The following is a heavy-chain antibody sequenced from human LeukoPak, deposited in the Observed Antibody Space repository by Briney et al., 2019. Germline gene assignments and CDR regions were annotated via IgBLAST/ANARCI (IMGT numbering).Heavy chain of an antibody. CDR1: GYTFTSYG. V-gene: IGHV1-18*01. D-gene: IGHD3-22*01. CDR3: ARAPYYYDSSGYPD. J-gene: IGHJ4*02. Sequence: ASVKVSCKASGYTFTSYGISWVRQAPGQGLEWMGWISAYNGNTNYAQKLQGRVTMTTDTSTGTAYMELRSLRSDDTAVYYCARAPYYYDSSGYPDWGQGTLVTVSS. CDR2: ISAYNGNT.